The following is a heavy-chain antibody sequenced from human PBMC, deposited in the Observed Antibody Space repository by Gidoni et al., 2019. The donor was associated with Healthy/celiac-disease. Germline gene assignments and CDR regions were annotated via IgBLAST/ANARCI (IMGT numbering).Heavy chain of an antibody. CDR2: IKSKTDGVTT. CDR1: GFTLRNAW. CDR3: TTGASRLRYFDWFTGTDMDF. Sequence: EVQLVESGGGLVTPGGCLRLSCAASGFTLRNAWMSWVGQAPWKGLEWVGRIKSKTDGVTTDYAAPFKGRFTISRDDSKNTLSLQMNSLKTEDTAVYYCTTGASRLRYFDWFTGTDMDFWGQGTTVTVSS. J-gene: IGHJ6*02. D-gene: IGHD3-9*01. V-gene: IGHV3-15*01.